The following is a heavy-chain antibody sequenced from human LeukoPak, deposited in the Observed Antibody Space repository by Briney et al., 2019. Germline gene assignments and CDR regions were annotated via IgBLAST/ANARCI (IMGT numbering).Heavy chain of an antibody. D-gene: IGHD2-21*02. CDR2: ISYDGSNK. J-gene: IGHJ3*02. Sequence: PGGSLRLSCAASGFTFSSYAMHWVRQAPGKGLEWVAVISYDGSNKYYADSVKGRFTISRDNSKNTLYLQMNSLRAEDTAVYYCARDPTRSGDTDAFDIWGQGTMVTVSS. V-gene: IGHV3-30-3*01. CDR1: GFTFSSYA. CDR3: ARDPTRSGDTDAFDI.